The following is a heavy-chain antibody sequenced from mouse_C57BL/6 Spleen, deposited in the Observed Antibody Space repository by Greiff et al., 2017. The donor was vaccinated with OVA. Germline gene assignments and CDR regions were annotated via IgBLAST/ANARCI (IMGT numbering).Heavy chain of an antibody. J-gene: IGHJ3*01. D-gene: IGHD1-1*01. CDR3: AREDGSSYTWFAY. Sequence: VQLKESGPELVKPGASVKISCKASGYSFTDYNMNWVKQSNGKSLEWIGVINPNYGTTSYNQKFKGKATLTVDQSSSTAYMQLNSLTSEDSAVYYCAREDGSSYTWFAYWGQGTLVTVSA. CDR1: GYSFTDYN. V-gene: IGHV1-39*01. CDR2: INPNYGTT.